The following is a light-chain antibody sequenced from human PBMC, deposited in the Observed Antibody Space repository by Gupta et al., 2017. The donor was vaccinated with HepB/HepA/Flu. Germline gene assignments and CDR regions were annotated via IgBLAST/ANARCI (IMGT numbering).Light chain of an antibody. J-gene: IGLJ2*01. CDR2: DDS. CDR1: NIGSKS. Sequence: SYVLTQPPSVSVAPGRAARITCGGNNIGSKSVHWYQQKPGQAPVLVVFDDSDRPSGIPERFSGSNSGNTATLTISRVEAGDEAAYYCQGWDSTSDHPLLFGGGTKLTVL. CDR3: QGWDSTSDHPLL. V-gene: IGLV3-21*03.